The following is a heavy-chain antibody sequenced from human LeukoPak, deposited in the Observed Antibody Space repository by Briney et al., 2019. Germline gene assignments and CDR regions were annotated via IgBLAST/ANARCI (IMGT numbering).Heavy chain of an antibody. CDR2: ISGDNGNR. V-gene: IGHV1-18*01. Sequence: ASVKVSCKASGYTFGIYGISWVRQAPGQGFEWMGWISGDNGNRLIAEKFQGRVTMTAETPTSTAYMELGSLRSDDTAIYYCAGDRAELNVWFDPWGQGTLVIVSS. J-gene: IGHJ5*02. D-gene: IGHD1-1*01. CDR3: AGDRAELNVWFDP. CDR1: GYTFGIYG.